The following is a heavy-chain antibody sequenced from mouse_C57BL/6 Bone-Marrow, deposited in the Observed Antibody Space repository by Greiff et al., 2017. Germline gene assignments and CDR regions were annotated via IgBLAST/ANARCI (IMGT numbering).Heavy chain of an antibody. Sequence: VQRVESGAELARPGASVKMSCKASGYTFTSYTMHWVKQRPGQGLEWIGYINPSSGYTKYNQKFKDKATLTADKSSSTAYMQLSSLTSEDSAVYYCARWGRSVLYAMDDWGQGTSVTVSS. D-gene: IGHD1-1*01. J-gene: IGHJ4*01. V-gene: IGHV1-4*01. CDR2: INPSSGYT. CDR3: ARWGRSVLYAMDD. CDR1: GYTFTSYT.